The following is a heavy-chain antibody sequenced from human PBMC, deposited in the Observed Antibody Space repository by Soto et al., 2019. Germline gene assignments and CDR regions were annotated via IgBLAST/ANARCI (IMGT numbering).Heavy chain of an antibody. CDR3: ARDGRAFSIFGETMDV. Sequence: VQLLQSGGEVRKPGASVKVSCKTSGYTFTNYAINWVRQAPGQGLQWMGWISAYSGDTKYAQRFQSSITVTTDPSTTTASMELRSLRSDDTAVYYCARDGRAFSIFGETMDVWGQGTTVTVSS. CDR2: ISAYSGDT. V-gene: IGHV1-18*01. J-gene: IGHJ6*02. D-gene: IGHD3-3*01. CDR1: GYTFTNYA.